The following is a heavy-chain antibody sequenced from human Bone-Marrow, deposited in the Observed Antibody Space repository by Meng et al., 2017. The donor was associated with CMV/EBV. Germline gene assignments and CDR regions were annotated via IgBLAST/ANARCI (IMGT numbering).Heavy chain of an antibody. CDR2: INYANIAGTTT. J-gene: IGHJ6*02. D-gene: IGHD2-2*01. Sequence: GGSLRLSCEASGFRFTDYWMHWVRQAPGKGLEWISRINYANIAGTTTDYADSVKGRFTISRDNAKNSPYLQMNSLRAEDTAVYYCARDGGPGYCSSTSCYPIYYYYYGMDVWGQGTTVTVSS. CDR3: ARDGGPGYCSSTSCYPIYYYYYGMDV. V-gene: IGHV3-74*01. CDR1: GFRFTDYW.